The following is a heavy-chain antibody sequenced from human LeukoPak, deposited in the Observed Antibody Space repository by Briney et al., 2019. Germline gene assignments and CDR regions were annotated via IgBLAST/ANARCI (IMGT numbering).Heavy chain of an antibody. Sequence: SETLSLTCTVSGGSISSYYWSWIRQPPGKGLEWIGYIYYSGSTNYNPSLKSRVTISVDTSKNQFSLKLSSVTAADTAVYYCARDYGGNYNYWGQGTLVTVSS. CDR3: ARDYGGNYNY. J-gene: IGHJ4*02. V-gene: IGHV4-59*12. D-gene: IGHD4-23*01. CDR1: GGSISSYY. CDR2: IYYSGST.